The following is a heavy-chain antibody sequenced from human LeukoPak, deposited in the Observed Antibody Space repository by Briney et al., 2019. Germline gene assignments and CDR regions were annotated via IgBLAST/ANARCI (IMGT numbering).Heavy chain of an antibody. CDR3: AGAVGPFDY. V-gene: IGHV3-33*01. Sequence: GGSLRLSCAASGFTFSVYGMHWVRQAPGKGLQWVAAIWHDGSNKYYADSVKGRFTISRDNSENTLYLQMNSLSAEDTAVYYCAGAVGPFDYWGQGTLVTVSS. CDR1: GFTFSVYG. CDR2: IWHDGSNK. J-gene: IGHJ4*02.